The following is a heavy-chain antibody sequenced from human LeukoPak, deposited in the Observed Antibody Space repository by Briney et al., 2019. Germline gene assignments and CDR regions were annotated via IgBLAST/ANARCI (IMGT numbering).Heavy chain of an antibody. V-gene: IGHV3-7*01. CDR1: GFTFSSYW. J-gene: IGHJ6*02. CDR3: ARLIVVVITTRPYGMDV. Sequence: PGGSLRLSCAASGFTFSSYWMSWVRQAPGKGLEWVANIKQDGSEKYYVDSVKGRFTISGDNAKNSLYLQMNSLRAEDTAVYYCARLIVVVITTRPYGMDVWGQGTTVTVSS. D-gene: IGHD3-22*01. CDR2: IKQDGSEK.